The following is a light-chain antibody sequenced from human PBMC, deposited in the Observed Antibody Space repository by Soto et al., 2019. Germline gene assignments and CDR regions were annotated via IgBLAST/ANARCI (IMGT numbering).Light chain of an antibody. Sequence: EIVLTQSPATLSLSPGERATLSCRASQSVSSSLAWYQQKPGQAPRLLIYEASDRATGIPARFSGSGSGTDFALIISRLEPEDFAVYYCQQCSTWPWTFGQGTKVEIK. CDR1: QSVSSS. V-gene: IGKV3-11*01. J-gene: IGKJ1*01. CDR3: QQCSTWPWT. CDR2: EAS.